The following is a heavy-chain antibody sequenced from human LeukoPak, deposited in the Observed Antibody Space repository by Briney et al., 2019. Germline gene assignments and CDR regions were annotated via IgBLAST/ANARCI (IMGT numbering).Heavy chain of an antibody. CDR3: AHTDCSSTSCYQLFDY. D-gene: IGHD2-2*01. V-gene: IGHV2-5*02. Sequence: SGPTLVKPPQTLTLTCTFSGFSLSTSGVGVGWIRQPPGKALEWLALIYWDDDKRYSPSLKSRLTITKDTSKNQVVLTMTNMDPVDTATYYCAHTDCSSTSCYQLFDYWGQGTLVTVSS. CDR2: IYWDDDK. J-gene: IGHJ4*02. CDR1: GFSLSTSGVG.